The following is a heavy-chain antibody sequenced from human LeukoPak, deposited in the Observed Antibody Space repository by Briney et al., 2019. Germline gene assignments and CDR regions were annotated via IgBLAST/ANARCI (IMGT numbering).Heavy chain of an antibody. CDR1: GGSISSGGYS. CDR3: ARESSYYDFWSGYSGPYYGMDI. D-gene: IGHD3-3*01. V-gene: IGHV4-30-2*01. J-gene: IGHJ6*02. CDR2: IYHSGST. Sequence: SQTLSLTCAVSGGSISSGGYSWSWIRQPPGKGLEWIGYIYHSGSTNYNPSLKSRVTISVDTSKNQFSLKLSSVTAADTAVYYCARESSYYDFWSGYSGPYYGMDIWGQGTTVTVSS.